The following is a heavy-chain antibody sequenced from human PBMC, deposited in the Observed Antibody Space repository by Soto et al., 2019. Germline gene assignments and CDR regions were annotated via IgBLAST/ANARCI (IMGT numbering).Heavy chain of an antibody. D-gene: IGHD3-22*01. V-gene: IGHV1-24*01. CDR1: GYTLTELS. Sequence: QVQLVQSGAEVKKPGASVKVSCKVSGYTLTELSMHWVRQAPGKGLEWMGGFDPEDGETIYAQKFQGRVTMTEDTSTDTAYMELSSLRSEDTAVYYCATSKYYYDSSGPLPYYYYGVDVWGQGTTVTVSS. CDR2: FDPEDGET. J-gene: IGHJ6*02. CDR3: ATSKYYYDSSGPLPYYYYGVDV.